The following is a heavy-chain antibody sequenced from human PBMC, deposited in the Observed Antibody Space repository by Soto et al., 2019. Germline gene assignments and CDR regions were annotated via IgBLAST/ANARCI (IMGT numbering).Heavy chain of an antibody. D-gene: IGHD3-10*01. V-gene: IGHV3-53*01. CDR1: GFTVSSNY. J-gene: IGHJ4*02. Sequence: TGGSLRLSCAASGFTVSSNYMSWVRQAPGKGLEWVSVIYSDGSTYYADSVRGRFTISRDNSKNTLYLQMNSLRAEDTAVYYCARIIYPATFDYWGQGTLVTVSS. CDR2: IYSDGST. CDR3: ARIIYPATFDY.